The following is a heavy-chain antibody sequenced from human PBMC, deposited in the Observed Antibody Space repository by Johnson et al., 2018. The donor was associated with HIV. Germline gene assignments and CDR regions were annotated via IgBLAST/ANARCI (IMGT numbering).Heavy chain of an antibody. J-gene: IGHJ3*02. D-gene: IGHD3-16*01. V-gene: IGHV3-33*06. Sequence: QVQLVESGGGVVQPGRSLRLSCAASGFTFSSYGMHWVRQAPGKGLEWVAVIWYDGSNKYYADSVKGRFTISRDNSKHTLYLQMNSLRAEDTAVYYCAKGEWGAGTDAFDIWGQGTMVTVSS. CDR2: IWYDGSNK. CDR1: GFTFSSYG. CDR3: AKGEWGAGTDAFDI.